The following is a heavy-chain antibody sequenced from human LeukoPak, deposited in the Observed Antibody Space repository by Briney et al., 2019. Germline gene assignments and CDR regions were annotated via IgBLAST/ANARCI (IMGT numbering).Heavy chain of an antibody. D-gene: IGHD3-10*01. V-gene: IGHV4-39*07. Sequence: PSETLPLTCTVSGGSISSTNYHGVGTREPPGGALVGLGSISYIGDTYYSPSLKSRVTISIDTSKNQFSLKLSSVTAADTAVYYCTNSGGFGEFPFDYWGQGTLVTGSS. CDR2: ISYIGDT. CDR1: GGSISSTNYH. CDR3: TNSGGFGEFPFDY. J-gene: IGHJ4*02.